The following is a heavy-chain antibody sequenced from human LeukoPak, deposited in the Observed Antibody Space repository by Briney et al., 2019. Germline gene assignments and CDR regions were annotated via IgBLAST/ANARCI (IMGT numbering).Heavy chain of an antibody. J-gene: IGHJ4*02. D-gene: IGHD2-2*01. CDR1: GGSFSSYY. CDR2: INHSGST. V-gene: IGHV4-34*01. CDR3: ARRSRGYCSSTSCYFDY. Sequence: PSETLSLTCAVYGGSFSSYYWSWIRQPPGKGLEWIGEINHSGSTNYNPSLKSRVTISVDTSKNQFSLKLSSVTAADTAVYYCARRSRGYCSSTSCYFDYWGQGILVTVSS.